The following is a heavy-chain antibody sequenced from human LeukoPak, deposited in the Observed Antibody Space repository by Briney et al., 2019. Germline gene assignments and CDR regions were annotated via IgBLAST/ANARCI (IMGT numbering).Heavy chain of an antibody. CDR2: ISAYNGNT. J-gene: IGHJ5*02. Sequence: ASVKVSCKASGYTFTSYGISWVRQAPGQGLEWMGWISAYNGNTNYARKLQGRVTMTTDTSTSTAYMELRSLRSDDTAVYYCARSPLGRQLLNRNWFDPWGQGTLVTVSS. CDR3: ARSPLGRQLLNRNWFDP. V-gene: IGHV1-18*01. D-gene: IGHD2-2*02. CDR1: GYTFTSYG.